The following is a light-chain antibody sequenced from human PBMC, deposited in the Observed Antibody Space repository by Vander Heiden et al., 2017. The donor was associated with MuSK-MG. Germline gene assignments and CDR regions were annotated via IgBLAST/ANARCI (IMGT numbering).Light chain of an antibody. CDR3: QSYDSSLSGVV. J-gene: IGLJ2*01. CDR1: RSNNGAGYA. Sequence: QSVLTQPPSVSGAPGQRGTISCPGSRSNNGAGYAVHWYQQLPGTAPKLLIYGNSNRPSGVPDRFSGSKSGTSASLAITGLQAEDEADYYCQSYDSSLSGVVFGGGTKLTVL. CDR2: GNS. V-gene: IGLV1-40*01.